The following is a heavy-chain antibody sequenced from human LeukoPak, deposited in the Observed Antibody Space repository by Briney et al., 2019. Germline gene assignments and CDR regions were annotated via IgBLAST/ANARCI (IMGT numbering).Heavy chain of an antibody. CDR3: AKTYNWNYVIGAFDI. D-gene: IGHD1-7*01. CDR2: IWYDGSNK. CDR1: GFTFSSYG. J-gene: IGHJ3*02. V-gene: IGHV3-33*06. Sequence: PGRSLRLSCAASGFTFSSYGMHWVRQAPGKGLEWVAVIWYDGSNKYYADSVKGRFTISRDNSKNTLYLQMNSLRAEDTAVYYCAKTYNWNYVIGAFDIWGQGIMVTVSS.